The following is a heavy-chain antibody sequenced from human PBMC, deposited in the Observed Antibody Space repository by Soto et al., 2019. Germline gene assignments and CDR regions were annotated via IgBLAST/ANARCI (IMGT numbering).Heavy chain of an antibody. CDR1: GGSISSYY. J-gene: IGHJ6*02. D-gene: IGHD3-3*01. CDR2: IYYSGST. V-gene: IGHV4-59*01. Sequence: PSETLSLTCTVSGGSISSYYWSWVRQPPGKGLEWIGYIYYSGSTNYNPSLKSRVTISVDTSKNQFSLKLSSVTAADTAVYYCARVDDFHYGMDVWGQGTTVTVSS. CDR3: ARVDDFHYGMDV.